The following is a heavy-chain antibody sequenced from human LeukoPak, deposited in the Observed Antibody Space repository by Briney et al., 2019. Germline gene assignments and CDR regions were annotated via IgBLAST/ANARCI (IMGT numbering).Heavy chain of an antibody. V-gene: IGHV3-23*01. D-gene: IGHD3-9*01. Sequence: GGSLRLSCAASGFTFSSYGMSWVRQAPGKGLEWVSAISGSGGSTYYADPVKGRFTISRDNSKNTLYLQMNSLRAEDTAVYYCAKDPDILTGYHFDYWGQGTLVTVSS. CDR1: GFTFSSYG. CDR3: AKDPDILTGYHFDY. CDR2: ISGSGGST. J-gene: IGHJ4*02.